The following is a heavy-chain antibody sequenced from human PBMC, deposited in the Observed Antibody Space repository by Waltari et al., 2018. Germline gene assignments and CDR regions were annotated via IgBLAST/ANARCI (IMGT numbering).Heavy chain of an antibody. CDR2: IYYSGST. D-gene: IGHD2-21*02. J-gene: IGHJ6*02. Sequence: QLQLQESGPGLVKPSETLSLTCTVSGGSISSSSYYWGWIRQPPGKGLEWIGSIYYSGSTYYNPSLKSRVTISVDTSKNQFSLKLSSVTAADTAVYYCARDYGGNSNYYYGMDVWGQGTTVTVSS. CDR1: GGSISSSSYY. V-gene: IGHV4-39*07. CDR3: ARDYGGNSNYYYGMDV.